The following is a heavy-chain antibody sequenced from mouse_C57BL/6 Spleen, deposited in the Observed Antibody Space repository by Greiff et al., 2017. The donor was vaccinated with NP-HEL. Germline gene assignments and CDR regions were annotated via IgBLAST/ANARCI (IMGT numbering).Heavy chain of an antibody. CDR1: GYSITSGYY. Sequence: EVHLVESGPGLVKPSQSLSLTCSVTGYSITSGYYWNWIRQFPGNKLEWMGYISYDGSNNYNPSLKNRISITRDTSKNQFFLKLNSVTTEDTATYYCAREVNYGSSYAMDYWGQGTSVTVSS. J-gene: IGHJ4*01. V-gene: IGHV3-6*01. CDR2: ISYDGSN. CDR3: AREVNYGSSYAMDY. D-gene: IGHD1-1*01.